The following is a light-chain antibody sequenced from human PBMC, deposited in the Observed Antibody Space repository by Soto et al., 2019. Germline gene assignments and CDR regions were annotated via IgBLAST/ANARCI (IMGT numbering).Light chain of an antibody. CDR3: QQTYTTPDT. CDR2: DAS. CDR1: QGISSY. V-gene: IGKV1-9*01. J-gene: IGKJ1*01. Sequence: IPLTQSPSSLSASVRDRVPSTCRASQGISSYLGWYQQKPGKAPNLLIYDASTLHSGVPSRFSGGGSGTDFTLTISSPQTEDFATYYCQQTYTTPDTFGKGTKVDIK.